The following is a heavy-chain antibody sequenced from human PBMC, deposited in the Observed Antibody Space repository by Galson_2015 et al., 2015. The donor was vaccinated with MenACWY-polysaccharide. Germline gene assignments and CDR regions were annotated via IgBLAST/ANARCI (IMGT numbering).Heavy chain of an antibody. V-gene: IGHV6-1*01. CDR1: GDSVPSNTAA. J-gene: IGHJ5*02. D-gene: IGHD6-25*01. CDR2: TYYRSNWSS. CDR3: VSGGAAASLLFHP. Sequence: CAISGDSVPSNTAAWNWIRQSPSRGLEWLGRTYYRSNWSSDYTLSVRGRITINADTSKNQFSLQLNSVTHEDTAVYYCVSGGAAASLLFHPPGKGTLVTVSS.